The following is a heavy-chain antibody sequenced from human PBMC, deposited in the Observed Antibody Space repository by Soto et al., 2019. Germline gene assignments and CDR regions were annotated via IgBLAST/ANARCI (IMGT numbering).Heavy chain of an antibody. CDR3: ASHYDMWSGYLSPVDY. D-gene: IGHD3-3*01. V-gene: IGHV3-11*01. CDR2: IDTSSTKI. J-gene: IGHJ4*02. Sequence: QVQLVESGGDLVKRGGSLRLSCEASGYTFGDYYMSWIRRAPGKGRKWISYIDTSSTKIYYADSVKGRFTISRDNAKNSLYLEMNSLRDEDTAVYYCASHYDMWSGYLSPVDYWGQGTLVTVSS. CDR1: GYTFGDYY.